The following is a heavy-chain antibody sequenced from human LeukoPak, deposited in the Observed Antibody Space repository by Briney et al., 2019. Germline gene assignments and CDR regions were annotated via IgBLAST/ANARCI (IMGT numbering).Heavy chain of an antibody. Sequence: GRSLRLSCAASGFTFSSYWMNWVRQVPGKGLVWVSRINSDGSSTNYADFMKGRFTISRDNSKNTLDLQMDSLRVEDTPVYFCARDGGSGIRYDNYIYYGMDVWGQGTTVTVSS. J-gene: IGHJ6*02. V-gene: IGHV3-74*01. D-gene: IGHD3-16*01. CDR1: GFTFSSYW. CDR3: ARDGGSGIRYDNYIYYGMDV. CDR2: INSDGSST.